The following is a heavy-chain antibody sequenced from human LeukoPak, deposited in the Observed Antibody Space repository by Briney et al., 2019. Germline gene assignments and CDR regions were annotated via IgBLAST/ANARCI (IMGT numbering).Heavy chain of an antibody. CDR2: ISGSGGST. CDR1: GFTFSSYA. CDR3: AKDGYSSGWYKPYYYYGMDV. J-gene: IGHJ6*02. Sequence: AESLRLSCAASGFTFSSYAMSWVRQAPGKGLEWVSAISGSGGSTYYADSVKGRFTISRDNSKNTLYLQMNSLRAEDTAVYYCAKDGYSSGWYKPYYYYGMDVWGQGTTVTVSS. V-gene: IGHV3-23*01. D-gene: IGHD6-19*01.